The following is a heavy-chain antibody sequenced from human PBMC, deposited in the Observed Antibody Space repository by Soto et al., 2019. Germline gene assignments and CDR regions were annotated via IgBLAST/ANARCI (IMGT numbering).Heavy chain of an antibody. Sequence: PETLSLTCLVSGPSISSSSYYWGWLRQPPGRGLEGFGRTFYSGSTYYNPSLKSRVPISVDTSQNQLSLEARAVTAADRAVYYCARHGPYSSSWYCGSWVSWFDPWGQGTLVTVSS. CDR2: TFYSGST. V-gene: IGHV4-39*01. CDR3: ARHGPYSSSWYCGSWVSWFDP. D-gene: IGHD6-13*01. CDR1: GPSISSSSYY. J-gene: IGHJ5*02.